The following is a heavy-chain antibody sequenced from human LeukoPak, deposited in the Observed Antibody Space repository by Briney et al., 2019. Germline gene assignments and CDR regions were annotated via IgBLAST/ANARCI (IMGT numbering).Heavy chain of an antibody. CDR1: GGSISSSSYY. D-gene: IGHD2-21*02. V-gene: IGHV4-39*01. Sequence: PSETLSLTCTVSGGSISSSSYYWGWIRQPPGRGLEWIGNIYYSGSTYYNPSLKSRVTISVDTSKNQFSLKLSSVTAADTAVYYCAGYCGGDCGTEQFAFDIWGQGTMVTVSS. CDR2: IYYSGST. J-gene: IGHJ3*02. CDR3: AGYCGGDCGTEQFAFDI.